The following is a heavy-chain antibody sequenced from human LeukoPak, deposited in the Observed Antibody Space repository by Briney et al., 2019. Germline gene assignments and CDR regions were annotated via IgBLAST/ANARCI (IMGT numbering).Heavy chain of an antibody. V-gene: IGHV4-4*07. CDR3: ARVFPGTAMVTDYYYYYMDV. CDR2: IYTSGST. CDR1: GGSISSYY. Sequence: SETLSLTCTVSGGSISSYYWSWIRQPAGKGLEWIGRIYTSGSTNYNPSLKSRVTMSVDTSKNQFSLKLSSVTAADTAVYYCARVFPGTAMVTDYYYYYMDVWGKGTTVTVSS. D-gene: IGHD5-18*01. J-gene: IGHJ6*03.